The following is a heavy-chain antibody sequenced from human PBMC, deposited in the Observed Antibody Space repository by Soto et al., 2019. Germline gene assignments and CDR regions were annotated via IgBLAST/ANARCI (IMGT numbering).Heavy chain of an antibody. D-gene: IGHD2-2*02. CDR3: ERDKYTARRSYYYYGMDV. CDR1: GFTFSSYA. Sequence: QVQLVESGGGVVQPGRSLRLSCAASGFTFSSYAMHWVRQAPGKGLEWVAVISYDGSNKYYADSVKGRFTISRDNSQNALYPQMNSLRDEDTAVFYCERDKYTARRSYYYYGMDVWGQRNTVTVSS. V-gene: IGHV3-30-3*01. CDR2: ISYDGSNK. J-gene: IGHJ6*02.